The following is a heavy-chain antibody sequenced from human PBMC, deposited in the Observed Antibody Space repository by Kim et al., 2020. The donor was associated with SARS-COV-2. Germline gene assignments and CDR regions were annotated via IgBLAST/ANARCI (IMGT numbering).Heavy chain of an antibody. CDR1: GFHFSGYA. CDR3: ARGGDYGDPGIRY. D-gene: IGHD4-17*01. J-gene: IGHJ4*02. V-gene: IGHV3-30*14. Sequence: GGSLSLSCAASGFHFSGYAMHWVRQAPGKGLEWVAVISYDSNDKFYVDSVKGRFTISRDNSENTMFLQVHSLRDEDTAVYYCARGGDYGDPGIRYWGQGTLVTVSS. CDR2: ISYDSNDK.